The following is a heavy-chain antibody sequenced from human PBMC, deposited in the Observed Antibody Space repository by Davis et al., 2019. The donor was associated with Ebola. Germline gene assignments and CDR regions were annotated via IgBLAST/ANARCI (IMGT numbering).Heavy chain of an antibody. V-gene: IGHV3-21*01. J-gene: IGHJ4*02. CDR3: ARDGLFGHYFDY. D-gene: IGHD3-16*01. Sequence: PGGSLRLSCAASGFTFSTYSMSWVRQAPGKGLEWVSSISSDSDYIYYADSAKGRFTISRDNAKNSLYLQMNSLRAEDTAVYYCARDGLFGHYFDYWGQGTLVTVSS. CDR2: ISSDSDYI. CDR1: GFTFSTYS.